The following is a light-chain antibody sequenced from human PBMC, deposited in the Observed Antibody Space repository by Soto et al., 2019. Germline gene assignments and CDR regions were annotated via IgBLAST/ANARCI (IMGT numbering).Light chain of an antibody. J-gene: IGKJ2*01. CDR1: QSVSSY. V-gene: IGKV3-11*01. CDR2: DAS. Sequence: EIVLTQSPATLSLSPGDRATLSCRASQSVSSYLAWYQQKPGQAPRLLIYDASNRATGIPARFSGSGSGTDCTLTISILEPEDFAVYYYQQRSNWPPNTFGQGTKLEIK. CDR3: QQRSNWPPNT.